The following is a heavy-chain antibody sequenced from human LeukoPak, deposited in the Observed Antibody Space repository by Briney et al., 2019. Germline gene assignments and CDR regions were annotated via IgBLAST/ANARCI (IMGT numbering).Heavy chain of an antibody. D-gene: IGHD2-15*01. CDR1: GYTFTGYY. Sequence: ASVKVSFKASGYTFTGYYMHWVRQAPGQGLEWMGWINPNSGGTNYAQKFQGRVTMTRDTSISTAFMELSRLRSDDTAVYYCARAQGTFWWGFDYWGQGTMVNVSS. J-gene: IGHJ4*03. CDR3: ARAQGTFWWGFDY. V-gene: IGHV1-2*02. CDR2: INPNSGGT.